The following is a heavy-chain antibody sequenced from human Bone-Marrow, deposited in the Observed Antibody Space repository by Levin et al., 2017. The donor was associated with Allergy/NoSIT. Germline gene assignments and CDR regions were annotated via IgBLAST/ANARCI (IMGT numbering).Heavy chain of an antibody. CDR3: TRGNIFSSAWFTGDV. CDR2: IFHTGST. J-gene: IGHJ6*02. Sequence: SETLSLTCAVSGASINGDSWWSWVRQPPGQGLEWIGEIFHTGSTKFNPSLQSRVTMSVDKSKNHLSLNLTSVTAADTAVYYCTRGNIFSSAWFTGDVWGQGTTVIVSS. D-gene: IGHD6-19*01. CDR1: GASINGDSW. V-gene: IGHV4-4*02.